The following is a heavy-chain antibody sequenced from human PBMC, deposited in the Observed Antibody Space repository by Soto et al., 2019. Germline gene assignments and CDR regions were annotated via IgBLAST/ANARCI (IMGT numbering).Heavy chain of an antibody. CDR1: GFTFGDYA. D-gene: IGHD6-6*01. CDR3: TRSIAARPVIWFDP. J-gene: IGHJ5*02. V-gene: IGHV3-49*05. Sequence: NPGGSLRLSCTASGFTFGDYAMSWFRQAPGKGLEWVGFIRSKAYGGTTEYAASVKGRFTISRDDSKSIAYLQMNSLKTEDTAVYYCTRSIAARPVIWFDPWGQGTLVTVSS. CDR2: IRSKAYGGTT.